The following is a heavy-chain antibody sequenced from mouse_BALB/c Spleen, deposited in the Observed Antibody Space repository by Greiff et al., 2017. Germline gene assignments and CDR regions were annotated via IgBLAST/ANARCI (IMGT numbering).Heavy chain of an antibody. CDR3: ARGGNYYGRKGFAY. V-gene: IGHV5-6-5*01. J-gene: IGHJ3*01. CDR2: ISSGGST. CDR1: GFTFSSYA. D-gene: IGHD1-1*01. Sequence: EVMLVESGGGLVKPGGSLKLSCAVSGFTFSSYAMSWVRQTPEKRLEWVASISSGGSTYYPDSVKGRFTISRDNARNILYLQMSSLRSEDTAMYYCARGGNYYGRKGFAYWGQGTLVTVSA.